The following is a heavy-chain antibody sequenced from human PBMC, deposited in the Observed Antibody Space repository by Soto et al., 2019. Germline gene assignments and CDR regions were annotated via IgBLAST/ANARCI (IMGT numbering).Heavy chain of an antibody. Sequence: QVQLQESGPGLVKPSDTLSLTCAVSGYSISSSNWWGWIRQPPGKGLEWIGYIYYSGSTYYNPSLKRRVTMSLDTTQNHYSLNLSSVTAVDPAVYYCARSRDGVVDHWGQGTLVTVSS. CDR1: GYSISSSNW. V-gene: IGHV4-28*01. CDR2: IYYSGST. CDR3: ARSRDGVVDH. D-gene: IGHD2-15*01. J-gene: IGHJ4*02.